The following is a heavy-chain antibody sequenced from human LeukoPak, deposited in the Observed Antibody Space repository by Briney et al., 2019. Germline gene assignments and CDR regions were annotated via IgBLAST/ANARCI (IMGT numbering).Heavy chain of an antibody. CDR1: GGSISSYY. Sequence: SETLSLTCTVPGGSISSYYWSWIRQPPGKGLEWIGYIYYSGSTNYNPSLKSRVTISVDTSKNQFSLKLSSVTAADTAVYYCARLLLWFGELSTLAGMDVWGQGTTVTVSS. J-gene: IGHJ6*02. CDR2: IYYSGST. V-gene: IGHV4-59*08. D-gene: IGHD3-10*01. CDR3: ARLLLWFGELSTLAGMDV.